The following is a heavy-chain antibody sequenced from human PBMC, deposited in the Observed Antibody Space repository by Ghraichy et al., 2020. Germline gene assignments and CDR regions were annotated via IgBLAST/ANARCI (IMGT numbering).Heavy chain of an antibody. V-gene: IGHV3-30*18. CDR1: GFTFKNYV. CDR3: AKDRLPTDIAVGPAAMRRYYYYGMDV. J-gene: IGHJ6*02. Sequence: GGSLRLSCVGSGFTFKNYVMYWVRQAPGKGLECVAVMSNDGSNKKYADSVKGRFTISRDNSKNTLYLQMNRLRPEDTSVFYCAKDRLPTDIAVGPAAMRRYYYYGMDVWGQGTTVTVSS. D-gene: IGHD2-2*01. CDR2: MSNDGSNK.